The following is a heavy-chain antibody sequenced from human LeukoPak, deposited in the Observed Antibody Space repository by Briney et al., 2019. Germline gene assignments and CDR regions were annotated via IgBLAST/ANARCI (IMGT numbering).Heavy chain of an antibody. CDR2: IYYSGST. CDR1: GGSISSYY. D-gene: IGHD3-22*01. J-gene: IGHJ6*02. CDR3: ARHVVVNPLDYYYGMDV. V-gene: IGHV4-59*08. Sequence: PSETLSLTCTVSGGSISSYYWSWIRQPPGKGLEWIGYIYYSGSTNFNPSLKSRVTISVDTSKNQFSLKLNSVTAADTAVYYCARHVVVNPLDYYYGMDVWGQGTTVTVSS.